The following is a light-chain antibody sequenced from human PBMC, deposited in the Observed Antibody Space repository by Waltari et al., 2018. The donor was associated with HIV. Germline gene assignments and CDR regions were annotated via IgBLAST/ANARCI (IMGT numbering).Light chain of an antibody. J-gene: IGLJ3*02. CDR2: EVT. CDR3: SSYTTDSTLV. V-gene: IGLV2-14*01. Sequence: QSALTQPASVSGSPGQSITISCTGTSSDVGGYKSVSWYQHLPGKAPKLMIYEVTNRPSGVSDRFSGSKSGNTASLTISGLQVEDEADYYCSSYTTDSTLVFGAGTKLTVL. CDR1: SSDVGGYKS.